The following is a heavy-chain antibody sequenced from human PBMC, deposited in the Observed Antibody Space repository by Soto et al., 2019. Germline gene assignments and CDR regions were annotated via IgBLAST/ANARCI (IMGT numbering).Heavy chain of an antibody. CDR3: ARDFRSGYYLSGYYYYGMDV. J-gene: IGHJ6*02. CDR1: GFTFSSYA. D-gene: IGHD3-3*01. Sequence: PVGSLRLSCAASGFTFSSYAMHWVRRAPGKGLEWVAVISYDGSNKYYADSVKGRFTISRDNSKNTLYLQMNSLRAEDTAVYYCARDFRSGYYLSGYYYYGMDVWGQGTTVTVSS. V-gene: IGHV3-30-3*01. CDR2: ISYDGSNK.